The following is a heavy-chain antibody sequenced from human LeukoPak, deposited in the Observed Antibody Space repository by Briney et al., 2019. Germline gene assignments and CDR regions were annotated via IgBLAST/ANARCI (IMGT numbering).Heavy chain of an antibody. CDR2: ISGTTGST. J-gene: IGHJ6*03. CDR1: GFTFSGFV. Sequence: PGGSLRLSCAASGFTFSGFVMSWVRQAPGKGLEWVSAISGTTGSTYYADSVKGRFTISRDNSRNTLYLQVNSLSAEDSAEYYCAKAGYYYYYFMDVWGKGTTVTVSS. CDR3: AKAGYYYYYFMDV. V-gene: IGHV3-23*01.